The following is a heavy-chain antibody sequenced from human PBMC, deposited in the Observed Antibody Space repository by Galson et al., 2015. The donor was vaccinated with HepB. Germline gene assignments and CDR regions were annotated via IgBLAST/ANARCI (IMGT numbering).Heavy chain of an antibody. CDR1: GYTFARYA. CDR3: ARGNFGYRSSWGDY. CDR2: INVYNGDT. V-gene: IGHV1-18*01. Sequence: SVKVSCKASGYTFARYAFSWVRQAPGQGLEWMGWINVYNGDTNYAQKFQGRVTMTTDTSTSTAYMELRRLISDGTAVFYCARGNFGYRSSWGDYWGQGTLVTVYS. J-gene: IGHJ4*02. D-gene: IGHD6-13*01.